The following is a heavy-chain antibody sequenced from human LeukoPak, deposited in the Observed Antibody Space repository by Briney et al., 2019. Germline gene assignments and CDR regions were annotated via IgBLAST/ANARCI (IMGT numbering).Heavy chain of an antibody. V-gene: IGHV3-48*04. CDR2: ISSSSSTI. CDR1: GFTFSSYS. J-gene: IGHJ6*03. D-gene: IGHD6-6*01. Sequence: GGSLRLSCAASGFTFSSYSMNWVRQAPGKGLEWVSYISSSSSTIYYADSVKGRFTISRDNAKNSLYLQMNSLRAEDTAVYYCARSGYGSSSGYYYYYMDVWGKGTTVTVSS. CDR3: ARSGYGSSSGYYYYYMDV.